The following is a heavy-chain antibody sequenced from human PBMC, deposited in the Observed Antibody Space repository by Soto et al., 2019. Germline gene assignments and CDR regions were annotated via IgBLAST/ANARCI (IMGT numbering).Heavy chain of an antibody. V-gene: IGHV3-74*01. J-gene: IGHJ4*02. D-gene: IGHD1-1*01. CDR3: TRGPRVSSTGTGAH. Sequence: GGSLRLSCAAYWMHWVRQVPGKGLIWVSRISDDGSTTTYADSVKGRFTISRDNAKNTLYLQMNSLRADDTGLYYCTRGPRVSSTGTGAHWGQGTLVTVSS. CDR2: ISDDGSTT. CDR1: W.